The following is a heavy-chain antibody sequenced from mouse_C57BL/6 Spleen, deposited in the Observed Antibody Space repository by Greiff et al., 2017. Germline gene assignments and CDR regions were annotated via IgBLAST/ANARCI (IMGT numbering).Heavy chain of an antibody. CDR3: ARTYGNYNFDY. CDR2: IHPNSGST. CDR1: GYTFTSYW. D-gene: IGHD2-1*01. J-gene: IGHJ2*01. Sequence: VQLQQPGAELVKPGASVKLSCKASGYTFTSYWMHWVKQRPGQGLEWIGMIHPNSGSTNYNEKFKSKATLTVDKSSSTAYMQLSRLTSEDSAVECCARTYGNYNFDYWGQGTTLTVSS. V-gene: IGHV1-64*01.